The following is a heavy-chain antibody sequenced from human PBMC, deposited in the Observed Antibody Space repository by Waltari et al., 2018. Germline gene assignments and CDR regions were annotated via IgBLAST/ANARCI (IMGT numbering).Heavy chain of an antibody. Sequence: EVQLVESGGGLVQPGGSLRLSCAASGFTFSSYSMNWVRQAPGRGLGWVSYIMRSSGNIYDAASVKGRFTISRDKAKNSLYGQMNSLRAEDTAVYYCARPPRRGWWFDPWGQGTLVTVSS. D-gene: IGHD3-10*01. CDR3: ARPPRRGWWFDP. V-gene: IGHV3-48*01. J-gene: IGHJ5*02. CDR2: IMRSSGNI. CDR1: GFTFSSYS.